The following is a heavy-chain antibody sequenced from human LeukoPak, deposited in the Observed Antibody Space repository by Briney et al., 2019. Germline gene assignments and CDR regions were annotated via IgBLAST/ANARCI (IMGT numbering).Heavy chain of an antibody. J-gene: IGHJ4*02. CDR3: ARGTPPPVTDKWGDYVSFVGSFDY. CDR1: GFTFSTYS. Sequence: GGSLRLSCAASGFTFSTYSMNWVRQAPGKGLEWVSYISSSNSTMYYADSVKGRFTISRDNAKNSLYLQMNSLIDEDTAVYYCARGTPPPVTDKWGDYVSFVGSFDYWGQGTLITVSS. CDR2: ISSSNSTM. D-gene: IGHD4-17*01. V-gene: IGHV3-48*02.